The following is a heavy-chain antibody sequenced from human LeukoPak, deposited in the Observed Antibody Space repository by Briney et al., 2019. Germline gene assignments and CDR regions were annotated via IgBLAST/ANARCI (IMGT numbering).Heavy chain of an antibody. CDR1: GFTFSSYG. CDR2: ISGSGGST. Sequence: GGSLRLSCAASGFTFSSYGMSWVRQAPGKGLEWVSAISGSGGSTYYADSVKGRFTISRDNSKNTLYLQMNSLRAEDTAVYYCAKDPFMVRGVINSFDYWGQGTLVTVSS. CDR3: AKDPFMVRGVINSFDY. V-gene: IGHV3-23*01. J-gene: IGHJ4*02. D-gene: IGHD3-10*01.